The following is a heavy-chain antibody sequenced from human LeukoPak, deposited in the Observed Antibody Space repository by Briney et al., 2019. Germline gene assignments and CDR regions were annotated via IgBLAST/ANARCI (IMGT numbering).Heavy chain of an antibody. CDR2: ISSSSSTI. D-gene: IGHD3-22*01. CDR3: ASWTDRGGYNFDY. CDR1: GFTFSTYS. V-gene: IGHV3-48*04. J-gene: IGHJ4*02. Sequence: PGGSLRLSCAASGFTFSTYSINWVRQAPGEGLDWVSYISSSSSTIYYADSVKGRFTISRDNAKNSLYLQMNSLRAEDTAVYYCASWTDRGGYNFDYWGQGTLVTVSS.